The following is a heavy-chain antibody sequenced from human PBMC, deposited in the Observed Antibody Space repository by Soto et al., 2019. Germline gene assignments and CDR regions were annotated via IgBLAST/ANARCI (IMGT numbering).Heavy chain of an antibody. CDR3: ASGKSKGGQLLP. CDR2: IIPILGIA. D-gene: IGHD2-2*01. J-gene: IGHJ5*02. Sequence: QVQLVQSGAEVKKPGSSVKVSCKASGGTFSSYTISWVRQAPGQGLEWMGRIIPILGIANYAQKFQGRVTIXAXXSTSTAHMELSSLRAEDTAVYYRASGKSKGGQLLPWGQGTLVTVSS. CDR1: GGTFSSYT. V-gene: IGHV1-69*02.